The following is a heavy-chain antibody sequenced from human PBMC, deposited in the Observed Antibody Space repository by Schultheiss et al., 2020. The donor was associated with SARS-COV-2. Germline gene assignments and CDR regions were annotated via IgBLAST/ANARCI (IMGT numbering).Heavy chain of an antibody. CDR1: GGTFSNNA. CDR3: ARDARFLEWLSVYYYGMDV. CDR2: INPSGGST. D-gene: IGHD3-3*01. J-gene: IGHJ6*02. Sequence: ASVKVSCKASGGTFSNNAFSWVRQAPGQGLEWMGIINPSGGSTSYAQKFQGRVTMTRDTSTSTVYMELSSLRSEDTAVYYCARDARFLEWLSVYYYGMDVWGQGTTVTVSS. V-gene: IGHV1-46*01.